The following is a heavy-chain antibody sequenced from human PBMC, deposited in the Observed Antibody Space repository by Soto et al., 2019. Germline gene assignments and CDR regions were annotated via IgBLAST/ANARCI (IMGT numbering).Heavy chain of an antibody. Sequence: PSETLSLTCTVSGGSISSYYWSWIRQPPGKGLEWIGYIYYSGSTNYNPSLKSRVTISVDTSKSQFSLKLSSVTAADTAVYYCARDREWEPLMFGMDIWGQGTTVTVSS. CDR1: GGSISSYY. CDR3: ARDREWEPLMFGMDI. J-gene: IGHJ6*02. CDR2: IYYSGST. D-gene: IGHD1-26*01. V-gene: IGHV4-59*01.